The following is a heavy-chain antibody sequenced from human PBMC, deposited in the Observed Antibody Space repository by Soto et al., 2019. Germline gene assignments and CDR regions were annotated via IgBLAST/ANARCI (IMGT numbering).Heavy chain of an antibody. J-gene: IGHJ4*02. CDR3: AKGYSSRQIYFDY. CDR1: GFTFSSYA. V-gene: IGHV3-23*01. Sequence: PVGSLRLSCAASGFTFSSYAMSWVRQAPGKGLEWVSAISGSGGSTYYADSVKGRFTISRDNSKNTLYLQMNSLRAEDTAVYYCAKGYSSRQIYFDYWGQGTLVTVSS. D-gene: IGHD6-13*01. CDR2: ISGSGGST.